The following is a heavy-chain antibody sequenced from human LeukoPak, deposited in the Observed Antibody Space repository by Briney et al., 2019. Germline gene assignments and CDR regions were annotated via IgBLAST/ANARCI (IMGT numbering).Heavy chain of an antibody. CDR2: IYHSGST. CDR3: ARSRDYYYYMDV. V-gene: IGHV4-38-2*02. CDR1: GYSISSGYY. J-gene: IGHJ6*03. Sequence: TSETLSLTCTVSGYSISSGYYWGWIRQPPGKGLEWIGSIYHSGSTYYNPSLKSRVTISVDRSKNQFSLKLSSVTAADTAVYYCARSRDYYYYMDVWGKGTTVTVSS.